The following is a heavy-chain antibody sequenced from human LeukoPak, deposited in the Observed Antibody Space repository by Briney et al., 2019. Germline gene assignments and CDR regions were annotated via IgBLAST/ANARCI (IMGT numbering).Heavy chain of an antibody. V-gene: IGHV3-21*01. CDR2: ISSSSSYI. D-gene: IGHD2-8*01. J-gene: IGHJ4*02. CDR1: GFTFSSYS. Sequence: GGSLRLSCAASGFTFSSYSMNWVRQAPGKGLELVSSISSSSSYIYYADSVKGRFTISRDNAKNSLYLQMNSLRAEDTAVYYCASQLMVADYWGQGTLVTVSS. CDR3: ASQLMVADY.